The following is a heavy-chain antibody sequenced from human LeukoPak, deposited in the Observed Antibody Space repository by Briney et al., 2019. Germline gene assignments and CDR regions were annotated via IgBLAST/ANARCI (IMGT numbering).Heavy chain of an antibody. V-gene: IGHV4-61*08. CDR1: GGSISSGGYY. CDR3: ARGRSNYYGMDV. Sequence: SQTLSLTCTVSGGSISSGGYYWNWIRRPPGKGLEWIGYIYYNGNTNYSPSLKSRVTMSVDTSKNLFSLKVSSVTAADTAVYYCARGRSNYYGMDVWGQGTTVTVSS. D-gene: IGHD1-26*01. CDR2: IYYNGNT. J-gene: IGHJ6*02.